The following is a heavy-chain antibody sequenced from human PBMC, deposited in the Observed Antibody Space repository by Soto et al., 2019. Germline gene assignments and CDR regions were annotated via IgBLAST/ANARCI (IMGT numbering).Heavy chain of an antibody. Sequence: ASVKVSCKASGYTFTGYYMHWVRQAPGQGLEWMGWINPNSGGTNYAQKFQGWVTMTRDTSISTAYMELSRLRSDDTAVYYCARDVAVAGSTVYYYYGMDVWGQGTTVTVSS. CDR1: GYTFTGYY. CDR3: ARDVAVAGSTVYYYYGMDV. J-gene: IGHJ6*02. CDR2: INPNSGGT. D-gene: IGHD6-19*01. V-gene: IGHV1-2*04.